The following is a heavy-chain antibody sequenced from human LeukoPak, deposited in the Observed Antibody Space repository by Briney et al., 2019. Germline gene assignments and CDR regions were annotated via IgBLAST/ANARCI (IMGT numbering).Heavy chain of an antibody. J-gene: IGHJ4*02. D-gene: IGHD3-22*01. CDR2: IYYSGST. CDR1: GDSVSRYY. V-gene: IGHV4-59*02. Sequence: PSETLSLTCTVSGDSVSRYYWSWVRQPPGKGLEWIGYIYYSGSTSYNPSLKSRVTISVDTSNNQFSLKLRSVTAADTAFYYCARVNPYDSVGYYPDYWGQGTLVTVSS. CDR3: ARVNPYDSVGYYPDY.